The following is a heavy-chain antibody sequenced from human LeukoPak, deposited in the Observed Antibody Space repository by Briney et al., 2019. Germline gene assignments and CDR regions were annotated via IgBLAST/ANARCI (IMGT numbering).Heavy chain of an antibody. D-gene: IGHD3-22*01. CDR2: ISGDGGST. CDR3: PNATYYYDRSAAYYFDY. CDR1: GFTFGGYE. V-gene: IGHV3-43*02. J-gene: IGHJ4*02. Sequence: PGGSLRLSCAASGFTFGGYEMNWVGQAPGKGLEWVSHISGDGGSTYYADSVKGRFTISRDNNKNSVYMQMNSLRTEDTAVYYCPNATYYYDRSAAYYFDYWGQGTLVTVSS.